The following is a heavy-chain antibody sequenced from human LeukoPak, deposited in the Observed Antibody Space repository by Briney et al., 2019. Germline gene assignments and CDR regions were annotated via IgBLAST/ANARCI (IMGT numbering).Heavy chain of an antibody. J-gene: IGHJ5*02. CDR2: IYHSGST. V-gene: IGHV4-38-2*02. D-gene: IGHD4-23*01. CDR3: ARDRRATVVTPPWFDP. Sequence: SETLSLTCTVSGYSISSGYYWGWIRQPPGKGLEWIGSIYHSGSTYYNPSLKSRVTISVDTSKNQFSLKLSSVTAADTAVYYCARDRRATVVTPPWFDPWGQGTLVTVSS. CDR1: GYSISSGYY.